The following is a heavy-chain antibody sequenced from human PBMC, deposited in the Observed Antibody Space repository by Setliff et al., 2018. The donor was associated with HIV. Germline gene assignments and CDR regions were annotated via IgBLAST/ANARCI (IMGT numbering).Heavy chain of an antibody. J-gene: IGHJ6*03. CDR1: GGNFRSYG. V-gene: IGHV1-69*10. CDR3: ARNPEMAALNYFYYYMDV. CDR2: IIPMSGVP. D-gene: IGHD6-19*01. Sequence: SVKVSCKASGGNFRSYGISWVRQAPGQGLEWMGGIIPMSGVPRYAQKFQGRVTITADKSTSTAYMELSSLRSEDTAVYYCARNPEMAALNYFYYYMDVWGRGTTVTVSS.